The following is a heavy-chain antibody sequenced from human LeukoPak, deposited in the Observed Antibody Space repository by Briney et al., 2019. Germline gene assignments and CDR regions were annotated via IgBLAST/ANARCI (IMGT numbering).Heavy chain of an antibody. Sequence: PGGSLRLSCAASGFSFSNAWMNWVRQAPGKGLQWVGRIKTKTEDGTRDYAAPVKGRFTISRDDSENTLSLHINSLKTEDTAVYYCTTDLRWEHKFTYWRQGTLVTVSS. V-gene: IGHV3-15*01. CDR2: IKTKTEDGTR. CDR1: GFSFSNAW. D-gene: IGHD1-26*01. CDR3: TTDLRWEHKFTY. J-gene: IGHJ4*02.